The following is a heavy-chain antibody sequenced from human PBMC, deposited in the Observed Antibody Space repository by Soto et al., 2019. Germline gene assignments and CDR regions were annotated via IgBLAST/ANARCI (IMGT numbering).Heavy chain of an antibody. D-gene: IGHD3-10*01. CDR3: ATNYGSGSTHFDH. CDR2: IIPMLRMA. J-gene: IGHJ4*02. CDR1: AGTFDSYT. V-gene: IGHV1-69*02. Sequence: QVQLVQSGAEVKKPGSSVKVSCSASAGTFDSYTISWVRQVPGQGLEWMGRIIPMLRMANFAQNFQGRVTMNADESTSTAYMDLSSLRSEDTAVYFCATNYGSGSTHFDHWGQGTPVTVTS.